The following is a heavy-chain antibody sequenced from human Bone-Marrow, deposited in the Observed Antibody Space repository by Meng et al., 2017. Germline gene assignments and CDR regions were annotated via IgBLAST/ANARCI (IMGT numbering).Heavy chain of an antibody. CDR2: IYHSGST. CDR1: GGSISRSNW. CDR3: ARRVSGSGLTTDWFDP. D-gene: IGHD4-17*01. J-gene: IGHJ5*02. Sequence: VQVQEAGPGVVDVSATLSLTCAVSGGSISRSNWCSWVRQPPGKGLEWIGEIYHSGSTNYNPSLKSRVTISVDKSKNQFSLTLSSVTAADTAVYYCARRVSGSGLTTDWFDPWGQGTLVTVSS. V-gene: IGHV4-4*02.